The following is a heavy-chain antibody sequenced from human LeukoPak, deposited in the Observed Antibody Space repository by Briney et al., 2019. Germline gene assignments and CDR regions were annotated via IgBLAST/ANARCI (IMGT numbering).Heavy chain of an antibody. CDR3: ARVRLDRFDSSGPFDY. J-gene: IGHJ4*02. V-gene: IGHV3-66*01. CDR1: GFTVSSNY. CDR2: IYSGGWT. Sequence: PGGSLRLSCAASGFTVSSNYMSWVRQAPGKGLEWVSVIYSGGWTDYADSVKGRFTISRDNSKNTLYLLMNSLRAEDTAVFYCARVRLDRFDSSGPFDYWGQGTLVTVSS. D-gene: IGHD3-22*01.